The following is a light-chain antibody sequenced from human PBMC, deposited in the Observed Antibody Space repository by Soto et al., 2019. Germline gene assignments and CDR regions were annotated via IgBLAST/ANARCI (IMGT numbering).Light chain of an antibody. Sequence: IVLTQSLDTLSVSPLERVKIYCRASQSVDINLAWYQQKPGQAPRLVIYGASTRATDMPGTFSGSGSGTEFTLTISSLQSEDFGVYYCQQYKNWPRTFGQGTKVDIK. CDR1: QSVDIN. V-gene: IGKV3-15*01. CDR2: GAS. CDR3: QQYKNWPRT. J-gene: IGKJ1*01.